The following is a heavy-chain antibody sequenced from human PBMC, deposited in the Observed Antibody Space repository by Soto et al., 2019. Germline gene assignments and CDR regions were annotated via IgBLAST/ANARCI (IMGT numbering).Heavy chain of an antibody. CDR1: GFTFRSYW. Sequence: GGSLRLSCATSGFTFRSYWMTWVRQAPGKGPEWVAYIKPDGSEKQYVDSVKGRFTVSRDNAKKSLDLQMNSLRVEDTAVYYCARAEDYDFWSGPPKYFDNWGQGTQVTV. V-gene: IGHV3-7*03. CDR3: ARAEDYDFWSGPPKYFDN. D-gene: IGHD3-3*01. J-gene: IGHJ4*02. CDR2: IKPDGSEK.